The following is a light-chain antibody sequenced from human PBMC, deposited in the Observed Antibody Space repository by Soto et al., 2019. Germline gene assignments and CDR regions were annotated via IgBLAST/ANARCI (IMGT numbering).Light chain of an antibody. CDR2: GAF. V-gene: IGKV3D-20*02. CDR3: QQRNVWPPVS. J-gene: IGKJ5*01. CDR1: QSVSSSY. Sequence: VLTQSAGTLSLAQGEGAALSCRASQSVSSSYLAWYQQKPGQAPRLLIYGAFNRATGIPARFSGSGSGTDFTLTISSLEPEDSAVYYCQQRNVWPPVSFGQGTRLEIK.